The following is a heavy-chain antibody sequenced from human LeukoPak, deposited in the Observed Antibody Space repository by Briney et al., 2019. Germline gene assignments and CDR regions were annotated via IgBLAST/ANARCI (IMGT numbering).Heavy chain of an antibody. CDR1: GASMSSNY. D-gene: IGHD6-19*01. Sequence: SETLSLTCNVSGASMSSNYWSWIRQPPGKGLEWIGYIYHSGNTNYSPSLESRVTMSVDESKNQFSLRVHFVSAADTAVYYCASTRRAAVAGRFDSWGEGIPVTFSS. V-gene: IGHV4-4*09. CDR3: ASTRRAAVAGRFDS. CDR2: IYHSGNT. J-gene: IGHJ4*02.